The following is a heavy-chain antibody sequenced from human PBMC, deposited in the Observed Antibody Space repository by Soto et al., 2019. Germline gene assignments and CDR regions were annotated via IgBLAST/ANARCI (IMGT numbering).Heavy chain of an antibody. V-gene: IGHV6-1*01. D-gene: IGHD6-19*01. Sequence: SQTLSLTRAISGDSVSSNSAARNWIRQSPSRGLEWLGRTYYRSKWYNDYAVSVKSRITINPDTSKTQFSLQLNSVTTADTAAYYCPRGREYSSGWYYFDYWGQGTLVTVSS. J-gene: IGHJ4*02. CDR1: GDSVSSNSAA. CDR2: TYYRSKWYN. CDR3: PRGREYSSGWYYFDY.